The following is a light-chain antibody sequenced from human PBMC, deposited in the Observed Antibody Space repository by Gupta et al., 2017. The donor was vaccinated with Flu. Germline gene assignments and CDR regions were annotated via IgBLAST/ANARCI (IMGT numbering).Light chain of an antibody. Sequence: SSLSASVGDRVTITCRASESISSWLAWYQQKPGKAPKLLIHQASTLESGVASRFSGSGSGTDFTLTISSLQPDDSATYFCQQYNSYSVYTFGRGTXLEIK. CDR1: ESISSW. V-gene: IGKV1-5*03. J-gene: IGKJ2*01. CDR3: QQYNSYSVYT. CDR2: QAS.